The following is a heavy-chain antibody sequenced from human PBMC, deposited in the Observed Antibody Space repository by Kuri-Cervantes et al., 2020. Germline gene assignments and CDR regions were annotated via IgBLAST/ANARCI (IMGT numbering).Heavy chain of an antibody. CDR2: ISYDGSNK. J-gene: IGHJ4*01. V-gene: IGHV3-30*03. CDR1: GFTFSSYG. CDR3: ARSTKPSDWDWPYFDD. Sequence: GESLKISCAASGFTFSSYGMHWVRQAPGKGLEWVAVISYDGSNKYYADSVKGRFTISRDNSKNTLYLQMNSLRPEDTAVYYCARSTKPSDWDWPYFDDWGHGTRVTVSS. D-gene: IGHD2-21*02.